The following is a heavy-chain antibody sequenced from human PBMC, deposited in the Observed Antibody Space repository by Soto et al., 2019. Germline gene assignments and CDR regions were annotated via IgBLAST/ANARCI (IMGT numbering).Heavy chain of an antibody. J-gene: IGHJ6*02. CDR2: ISSSSSYI. V-gene: IGHV3-21*01. CDR3: ARMYSSRGVYYYYGMDV. CDR1: GFTFSSYS. D-gene: IGHD6-13*01. Sequence: EVQLVESGGGLVKPGGSLRLSCAASGFTFSSYSMNWVRQAPGKGLEWVSSISSSSSYIYYADSVKGRVTISRDNAKNSLYLQMNSLRAEDTAVYYWARMYSSRGVYYYYGMDVWGQGTTVTVSS.